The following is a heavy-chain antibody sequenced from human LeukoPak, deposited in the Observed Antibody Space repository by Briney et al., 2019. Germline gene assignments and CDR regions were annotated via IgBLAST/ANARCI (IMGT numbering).Heavy chain of an antibody. CDR2: ISAYNGNT. V-gene: IGHV1-18*01. J-gene: IGHJ4*02. D-gene: IGHD2-15*01. Sequence: GASVKVSCKASGYTFTSYGISWVRQAPGQGLEWMGWISAYNGNTNYAQKLQGRVTMTTDTSTSTAYMELGSLRSDDTAVYYCARYNGYCSGGSCYHFDYWGQGTLVTVSS. CDR3: ARYNGYCSGGSCYHFDY. CDR1: GYTFTSYG.